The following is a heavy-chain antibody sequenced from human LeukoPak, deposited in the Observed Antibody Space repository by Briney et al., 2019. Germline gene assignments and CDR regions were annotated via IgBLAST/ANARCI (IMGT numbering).Heavy chain of an antibody. CDR2: IRPDGSEK. CDR3: ARDQYRSSSIVFDY. J-gene: IGHJ4*02. V-gene: IGHV3-7*01. D-gene: IGHD6-6*01. Sequence: GGSLRLSCAASGFTFSSYWMTWVRQAPGKGLEWVANIRPDGSEKNYVDSVKGRFTISRDNAKNSLYLQMSSLRVEDTAVYYCARDQYRSSSIVFDYWGQGTLVTVSS. CDR1: GFTFSSYW.